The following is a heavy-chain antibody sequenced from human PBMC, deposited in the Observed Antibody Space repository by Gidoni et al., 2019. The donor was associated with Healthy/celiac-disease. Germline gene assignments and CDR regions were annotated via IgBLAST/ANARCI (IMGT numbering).Heavy chain of an antibody. CDR3: ARLPPAFWGGVDY. Sequence: QLQLQDSGTGLVQPSETLSLTCTVSGVSISSSSYYWGWRRQPPGKGLEWSGSIYYSGSTYYNPSLKSRVTISVDTSKNQFSLKLSSVTAADTAVYYCARLPPAFWGGVDYWCQGTLVTVSS. CDR2: IYYSGST. D-gene: IGHD3-16*01. V-gene: IGHV4-39*01. CDR1: GVSISSSSYY. J-gene: IGHJ4*02.